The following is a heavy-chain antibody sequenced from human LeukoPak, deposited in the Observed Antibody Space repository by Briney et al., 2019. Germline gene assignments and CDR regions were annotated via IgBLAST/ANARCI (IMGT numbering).Heavy chain of an antibody. J-gene: IGHJ5*02. CDR2: INPNSGGT. D-gene: IGHD2-15*01. V-gene: IGHV1-2*02. Sequence: GASVKVSCKASGYTFTGYYMHWVRQAPGQGLEWMGWINPNSGGTDYAQNFQGRVTMTRDTSISTAYMELTNLRSDETAVYYCARGYCSGGTCYLVENWFDPWGQGPLVTVSS. CDR3: ARGYCSGGTCYLVENWFDP. CDR1: GYTFTGYY.